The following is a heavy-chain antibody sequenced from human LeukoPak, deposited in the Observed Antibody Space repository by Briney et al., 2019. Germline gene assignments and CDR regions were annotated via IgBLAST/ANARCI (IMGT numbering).Heavy chain of an antibody. CDR2: TNPSTGGT. CDR3: ARGGAFCSITTCHEFDH. CDR1: GYTFTGSY. V-gene: IGHV1-2*02. J-gene: IGHJ4*02. D-gene: IGHD2-2*01. Sequence: ASVKVSCKTSGYTFTGSYLHWVRQVPGQGLEWMGWTNPSTGGTKSAQQFEGRVTMTRDTANTTGYLELRSLRLDDTATYYCARGGAFCSITTCHEFDHWGQGTLVIVSS.